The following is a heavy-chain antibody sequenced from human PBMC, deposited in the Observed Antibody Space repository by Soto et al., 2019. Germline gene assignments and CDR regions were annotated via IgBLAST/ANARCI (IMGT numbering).Heavy chain of an antibody. CDR1: GGSISSGGYS. D-gene: IGHD5-12*01. CDR2: IYHSGST. Sequence: SETLSLTCAVSGGSISSGGYSWSWIRQPPGKGLEWIGYIYHSGSTYYNPSLKSRVTISVDRSKNQFSLKLSSVTAADTAVYYCARVSTKVATGYYFDYWGQGTLVTVS. CDR3: ARVSTKVATGYYFDY. V-gene: IGHV4-30-2*01. J-gene: IGHJ4*02.